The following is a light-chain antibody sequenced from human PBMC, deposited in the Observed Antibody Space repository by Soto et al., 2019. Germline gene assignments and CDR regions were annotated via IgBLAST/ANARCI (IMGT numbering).Light chain of an antibody. CDR2: GAF. V-gene: IGKV3-15*01. Sequence: EILMTQSPVTLSVSPGERATLSCRASQSVSSNLAWYQQKPGQAPSLLIYGAFTRATGIPARFSGTGSGKEFTLIISSLQSEDFALYYCQQYNDWPLTFGQGNKVEI. J-gene: IGKJ1*01. CDR1: QSVSSN. CDR3: QQYNDWPLT.